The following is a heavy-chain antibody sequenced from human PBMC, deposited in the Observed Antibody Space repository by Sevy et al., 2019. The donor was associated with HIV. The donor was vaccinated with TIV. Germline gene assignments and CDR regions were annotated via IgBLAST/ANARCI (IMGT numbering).Heavy chain of an antibody. D-gene: IGHD4-17*01. CDR1: VFTFSSYA. CDR3: ARDQHDYAGNIRTGWFDP. Sequence: GGSLRLSCPASVFTFSSYAMHWVRQAPGKGLEWVAIISYDGSNKYYADSVKGRFTISRDNSKNTLYLQMSSLRAEDTAMYYCARDQHDYAGNIRTGWFDPWGQGILVTVSS. CDR2: ISYDGSNK. J-gene: IGHJ5*02. V-gene: IGHV3-30-3*01.